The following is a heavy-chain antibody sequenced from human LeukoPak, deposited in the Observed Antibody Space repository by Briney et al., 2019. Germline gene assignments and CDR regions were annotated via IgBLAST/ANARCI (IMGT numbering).Heavy chain of an antibody. CDR1: GFAFSTYD. CDR3: ARESGIMVGDYYYYMDV. D-gene: IGHD1-26*01. CDR2: TSGGSTYI. Sequence: GGSLRLSCTASGFAFSTYDMNWVRQAPGKGLEWVSYTSGGSTYIYYTDSVKGRFTISRDNAKNSLNLQMESLSAEDTAVYYCARESGIMVGDYYYYMDVWGIGTTVTVSS. J-gene: IGHJ6*03. V-gene: IGHV3-21*01.